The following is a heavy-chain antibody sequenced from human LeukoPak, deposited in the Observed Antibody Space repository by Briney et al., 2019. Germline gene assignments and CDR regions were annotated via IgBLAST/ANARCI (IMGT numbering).Heavy chain of an antibody. D-gene: IGHD4-11*01. Sequence: ASVKVSCKASGYTFTSYYMHWVRQAPGQGLEWMGIINPSGGSTSYAQKFQGRVTITADKSTSTAYMELSSLRSEDTAVYYCARDWTTVTTFNWFDPWGQGTLVTVSS. CDR1: GYTFTSYY. CDR3: ARDWTTVTTFNWFDP. J-gene: IGHJ5*02. CDR2: INPSGGST. V-gene: IGHV1-46*01.